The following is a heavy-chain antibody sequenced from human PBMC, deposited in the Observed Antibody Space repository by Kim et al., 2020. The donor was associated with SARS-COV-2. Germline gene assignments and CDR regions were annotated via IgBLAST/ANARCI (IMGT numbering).Heavy chain of an antibody. CDR3: AREGGSGSPDAFDI. CDR1: GYTFTGYY. Sequence: ASVKVSCKASGYTFTGYYMHWVRQAPGQGLEWMGWINPNSGGTNYAQKFQGWVTMTRDTSISTAYMELSRLRSDDTAVYYCAREGGSGSPDAFDIWGQGTMVTVSS. D-gene: IGHD1-26*01. J-gene: IGHJ3*02. CDR2: INPNSGGT. V-gene: IGHV1-2*04.